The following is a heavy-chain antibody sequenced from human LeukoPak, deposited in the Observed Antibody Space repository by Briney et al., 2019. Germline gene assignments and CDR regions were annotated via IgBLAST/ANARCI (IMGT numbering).Heavy chain of an antibody. CDR3: ARSYYYDSSGYYFRSFDAFDI. Sequence: ASVKVSCKASGYTFTSYGISWVRQAPGQGLEWMGWISAYNGNTNYAQKFQGRVTMTRDTSISTAYMELSRLRSDDTAVYYCARSYYYDSSGYYFRSFDAFDIWGQGTMVTVSS. J-gene: IGHJ3*02. CDR1: GYTFTSYG. D-gene: IGHD3-22*01. V-gene: IGHV1-18*01. CDR2: ISAYNGNT.